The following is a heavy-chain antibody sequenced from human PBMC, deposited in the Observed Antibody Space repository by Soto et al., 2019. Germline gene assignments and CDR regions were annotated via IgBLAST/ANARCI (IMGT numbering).Heavy chain of an antibody. CDR1: GFTFNTYG. D-gene: IGHD7-27*01. J-gene: IGHJ5*02. V-gene: IGHV3-30*18. Sequence: QVHLVESGGGVVQPGRSLRLSCAASGFTFNTYGMHWLRQAPGKGLECVAIISQDGSNNYYAASVKGRFTISRDNSKNSLSLQMDSLRTEDTAIYYCVKEMPPHWDYDHWGQGTLVTVPS. CDR2: ISQDGSNN. CDR3: VKEMPPHWDYDH.